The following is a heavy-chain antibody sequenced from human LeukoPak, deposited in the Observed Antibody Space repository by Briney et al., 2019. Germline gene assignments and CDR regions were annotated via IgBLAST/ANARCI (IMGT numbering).Heavy chain of an antibody. J-gene: IGHJ4*02. V-gene: IGHV3-21*01. D-gene: IGHD6-25*01. CDR2: ISSSSSSI. CDR3: ARAYGSAI. CDR1: GFTFSSYA. Sequence: GGSLRLSCAASGFTFSSYAMSWVRQAPGKGLEWVSSISSSSSSIYYADSVKGRFTISRDNAKSALYLQMNSLRAEDTAVYYCARAYGSAIWGQGTQVTVSS.